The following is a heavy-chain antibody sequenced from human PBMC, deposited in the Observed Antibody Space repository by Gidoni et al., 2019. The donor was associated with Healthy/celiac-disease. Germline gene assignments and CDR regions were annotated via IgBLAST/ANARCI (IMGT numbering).Heavy chain of an antibody. CDR1: GGSFSGYY. CDR2: INHSGST. CDR3: AREGGMATSPFDY. J-gene: IGHJ4*02. Sequence: QVQLQQWGAGLLKPSETLSLTCAVYGGSFSGYYWSWIRQPPGQGLEWIGEINHSGSTNYNPSLKSRVTISVDTSKNQFSLKLSSVTAADTAVYYCAREGGMATSPFDYWGQGTLVTVSS. D-gene: IGHD5-12*01. V-gene: IGHV4-34*01.